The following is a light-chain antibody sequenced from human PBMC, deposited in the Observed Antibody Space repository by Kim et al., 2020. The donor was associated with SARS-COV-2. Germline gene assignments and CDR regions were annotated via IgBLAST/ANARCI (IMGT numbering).Light chain of an antibody. V-gene: IGLV2-8*01. CDR1: SSDVGGYNY. J-gene: IGLJ3*02. CDR3: SSYAGSNNLV. Sequence: GQSVTISCTGTSSDVGGYNYGSWYQQHPGKAPKLMIYEVSKRPSGVPDRFSGSKSGNMASLTVSGLQAEDEADYYCSSYAGSNNLVFGGGTQLTVL. CDR2: EVS.